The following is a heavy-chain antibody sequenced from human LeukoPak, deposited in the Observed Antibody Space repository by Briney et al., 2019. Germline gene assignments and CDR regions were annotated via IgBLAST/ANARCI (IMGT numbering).Heavy chain of an antibody. J-gene: IGHJ6*03. CDR1: GYTFTGYY. V-gene: IGHV1-2*02. CDR2: INPNSGGT. CDR3: AREHLYYMDV. Sequence: GASVKLSCKASGYTFTGYYMHCVRHAPGQGLEWMGWINPNSGGTNYAQKFQGRVTMTRDTSISTVYVALSSLRSDDTAVYYCAREHLYYMDVWGKGTTVTVCS.